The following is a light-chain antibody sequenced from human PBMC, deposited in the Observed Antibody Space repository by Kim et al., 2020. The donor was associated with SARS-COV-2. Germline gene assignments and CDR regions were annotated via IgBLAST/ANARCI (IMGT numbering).Light chain of an antibody. CDR3: QQRSNWPPA. Sequence: SLSPGESATLSCRASQSVSSYLAWYQQKPGQAPRLLIYDASNRATGIPARFSGSGSGTDFTLTISSLEPEDFAVYYCQQRSNWPPAFGQGTKLEI. V-gene: IGKV3-11*01. CDR2: DAS. J-gene: IGKJ2*01. CDR1: QSVSSY.